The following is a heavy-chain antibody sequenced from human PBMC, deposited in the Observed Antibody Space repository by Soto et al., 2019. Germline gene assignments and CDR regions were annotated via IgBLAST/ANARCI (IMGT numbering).Heavy chain of an antibody. CDR3: ASHDYAHYGMDV. V-gene: IGHV4-30-4*01. Sequence: QVQLQESGPGLVKPSQTLSLTCTVSGGSISSGDYYWSWIRQPPGKGLEWIGYIYYSGSTYYNPSLEGRVTISVDTSKNQFSLKLISVTAADTAVYYCASHDYAHYGMDVWGQGTTVTVSS. D-gene: IGHD3-16*01. J-gene: IGHJ6*02. CDR2: IYYSGST. CDR1: GGSISSGDYY.